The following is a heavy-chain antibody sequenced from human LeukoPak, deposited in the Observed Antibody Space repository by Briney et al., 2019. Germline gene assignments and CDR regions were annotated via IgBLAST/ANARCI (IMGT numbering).Heavy chain of an antibody. CDR1: GFTFNNAW. CDR3: ARRYYYDSSGYLYYFDY. D-gene: IGHD3-22*01. V-gene: IGHV3-15*01. Sequence: GGSLRLSCAASGFTFNNAWMSWVRQAPGKGLEWVGRIKSKIDGGTTDYAAPVKGRFSISRDDSKNTVYLQMNSLKTEDTAVYYCARRYYYDSSGYLYYFDYWGQGTLVTVSS. CDR2: IKSKIDGGTT. J-gene: IGHJ4*02.